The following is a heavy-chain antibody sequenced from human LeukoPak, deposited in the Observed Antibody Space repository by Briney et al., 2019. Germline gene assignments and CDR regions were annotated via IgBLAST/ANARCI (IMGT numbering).Heavy chain of an antibody. Sequence: SVKVSCKASGGTFSSYAISWVRQAPGQGLEWMGGIIPIFGTANYAQKFQGRVTITTDESTSTAYMELSSLRSEDTAVYYCARGPTRPKLRYFDWLVGWGQGTLVTVSS. J-gene: IGHJ4*02. CDR3: ARGPTRPKLRYFDWLVG. CDR2: IIPIFGTA. V-gene: IGHV1-69*05. D-gene: IGHD3-9*01. CDR1: GGTFSSYA.